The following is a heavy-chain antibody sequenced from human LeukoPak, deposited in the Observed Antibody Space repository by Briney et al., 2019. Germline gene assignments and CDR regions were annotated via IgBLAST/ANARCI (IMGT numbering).Heavy chain of an antibody. J-gene: IGHJ4*02. CDR2: IYPGDSDT. CDR1: GYTFSDYW. Sequence: GDSLKISCKGSGYTFSDYWIGWVRQMPGKGLEWMGIIYPGDSDTRYSPSFQGQVTISVDKSIGTAYLQWSSLKASDTAIYYCARGRGWCDYWGQGALVTVSS. V-gene: IGHV5-51*01. D-gene: IGHD6-19*01. CDR3: ARGRGWCDY.